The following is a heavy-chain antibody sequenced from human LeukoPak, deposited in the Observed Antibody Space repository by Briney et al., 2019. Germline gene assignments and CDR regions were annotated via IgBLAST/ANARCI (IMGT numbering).Heavy chain of an antibody. CDR3: ARDPYGDYTFDY. CDR2: IWYDGSNK. V-gene: IGHV3-33*01. D-gene: IGHD4-17*01. CDR1: GFTFSSYG. J-gene: IGHJ4*02. Sequence: GRSLRLSCAASGFTFSSYGMHWVRQAPGKGLEWVAVIWYDGSNKYYADSVKGRFTISRDNSKDTLYLQMNSLRAEDTAVYYCARDPYGDYTFDYWGQGTLVTVSS.